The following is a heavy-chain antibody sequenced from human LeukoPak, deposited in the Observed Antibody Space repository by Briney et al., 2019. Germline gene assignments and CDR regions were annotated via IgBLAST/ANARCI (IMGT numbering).Heavy chain of an antibody. Sequence: ASVKVSCKASGFTFTSSAMQWVRQARGQRLEWIGWIVVGSGNTNYAQKFQERVTMTRDTSTSTVYMELSSLRSEDTAVYYCARDLGYSSGWHYFDYWGQGTLVTVSS. V-gene: IGHV1-58*02. CDR1: GFTFTSSA. J-gene: IGHJ4*02. D-gene: IGHD6-19*01. CDR3: ARDLGYSSGWHYFDY. CDR2: IVVGSGNT.